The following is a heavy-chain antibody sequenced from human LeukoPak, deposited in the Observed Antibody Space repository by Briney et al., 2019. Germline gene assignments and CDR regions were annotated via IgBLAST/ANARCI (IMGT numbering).Heavy chain of an antibody. Sequence: PGGSLRLSCAASGFTFSTYAMSWVRQAPGRGLDWVSGFSGSGGTTYYADSVKGRFTISRDNSKNTLYLQMNSLRAEDTAVYYCANGNRCTSPNCLGYYYFYMDVWGKGTTVTVSS. CDR3: ANGNRCTSPNCLGYYYFYMDV. CDR1: GFTFSTYA. J-gene: IGHJ6*03. V-gene: IGHV3-23*01. D-gene: IGHD2-8*01. CDR2: FSGSGGTT.